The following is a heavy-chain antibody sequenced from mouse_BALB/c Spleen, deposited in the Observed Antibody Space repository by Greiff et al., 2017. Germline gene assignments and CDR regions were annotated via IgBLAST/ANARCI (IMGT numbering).Heavy chain of an antibody. Sequence: VHVKQSGAELVKPGASVKLSCTASGFNIKDTYMHWVKQRPEQGLEWIGRIDPANGNTKYDPKFQGKATITADTSSNTAYLQLSSLTSEDTAVYYCAPHYYGSSWFAYWGQGTLVTVSA. CDR3: APHYYGSSWFAY. D-gene: IGHD1-1*01. CDR1: GFNIKDTY. J-gene: IGHJ3*01. CDR2: IDPANGNT. V-gene: IGHV14-3*02.